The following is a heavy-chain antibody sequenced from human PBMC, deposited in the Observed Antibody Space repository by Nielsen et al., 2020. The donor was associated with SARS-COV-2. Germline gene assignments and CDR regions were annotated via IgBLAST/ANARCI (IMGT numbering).Heavy chain of an antibody. CDR1: GFTFSSYE. J-gene: IGHJ6*02. Sequence: GGSLRLSCAASGFTFSSYEMNWVRQAPGKGLEWVSYISSSGSTIYYADSVKGRFTISRDNSKNTLYLQMNSLRAEDTAVYYCAREDGYSYGKNYYYYGMDVWGQGTTVTVSS. D-gene: IGHD5-18*01. CDR2: ISSSGSTI. V-gene: IGHV3-48*03. CDR3: AREDGYSYGKNYYYYGMDV.